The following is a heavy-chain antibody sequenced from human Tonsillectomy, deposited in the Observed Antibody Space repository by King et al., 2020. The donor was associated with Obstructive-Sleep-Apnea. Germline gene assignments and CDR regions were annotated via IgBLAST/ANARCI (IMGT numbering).Heavy chain of an antibody. D-gene: IGHD7-27*01. CDR2: ITWNSATI. J-gene: IGHJ4*02. Sequence: VQLVESGGGLVQPGRSLRLSCAASGFTFDDYAMHWVRQAPGQGLEWVSGITWNSATIGYADSVQGRFTISRDNANNSLYLQMNSLRDEDTALYYCAKDLRLGISNPVFGSWGQGTLVTVSS. CDR3: AKDLRLGISNPVFGS. CDR1: GFTFDDYA. V-gene: IGHV3-9*01.